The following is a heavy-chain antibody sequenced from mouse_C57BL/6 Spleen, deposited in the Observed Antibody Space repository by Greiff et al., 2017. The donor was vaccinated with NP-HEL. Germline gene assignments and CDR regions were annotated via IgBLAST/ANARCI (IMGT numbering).Heavy chain of an antibody. CDR3: AGTGYSNSYYAMDY. D-gene: IGHD2-5*01. Sequence: QVQLQQPGAELVRPGSSVKLSCKASGYTFTSYWMDWVKQRPGQGLEWIGNIYPSASETHYNQKFKDKATLTVDKSSSTAYMQLSSLTSEDSAVYYGAGTGYSNSYYAMDYWGQGTSVTVSS. CDR1: GYTFTSYW. V-gene: IGHV1-61*01. CDR2: IYPSASET. J-gene: IGHJ4*01.